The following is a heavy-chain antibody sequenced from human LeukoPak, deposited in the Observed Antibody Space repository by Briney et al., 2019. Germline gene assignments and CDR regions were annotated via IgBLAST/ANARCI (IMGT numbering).Heavy chain of an antibody. Sequence: PSETLSLTCTVSGGSISSYYWSWIRQPPGKGLEWIGYIYYSGSTNYNPSLKSRVTISVDTSKNQFSLKLSSVTAADTAVYYCARRLAAAARGYFDYWGQGTLVTVSS. D-gene: IGHD6-13*01. CDR3: ARRLAAAARGYFDY. V-gene: IGHV4-59*08. CDR1: GGSISSYY. J-gene: IGHJ4*02. CDR2: IYYSGST.